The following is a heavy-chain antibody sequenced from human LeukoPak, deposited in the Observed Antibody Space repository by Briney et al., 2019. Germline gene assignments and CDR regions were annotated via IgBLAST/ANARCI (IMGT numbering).Heavy chain of an antibody. CDR3: ARGLDYYGSGSPGEDWFDP. CDR1: GGSISSYY. Sequence: SETLSLTCTVSGGSISSYYWSWIRQPPGKGLEWIGYIYYSGSTNYNPSLKSRVTISVDTSKNQFSPKLSSVTAADTAVYYCARGLDYYGSGSPGEDWFDPWGQGTLVTVSS. CDR2: IYYSGST. D-gene: IGHD3-10*01. V-gene: IGHV4-59*01. J-gene: IGHJ5*02.